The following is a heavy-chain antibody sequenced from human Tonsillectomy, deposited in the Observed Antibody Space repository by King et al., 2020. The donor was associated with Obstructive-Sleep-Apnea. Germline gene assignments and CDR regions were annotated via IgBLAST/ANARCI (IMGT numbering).Heavy chain of an antibody. CDR3: AGVVQWGDSGYFDY. CDR2: IYYSGST. V-gene: IGHV4-39*07. CDR1: GGSFTYTIYS. D-gene: IGHD1-26*01. J-gene: IGHJ4*02. Sequence: QLQESGPGLVKPSETLSLTCTVSGGSFTYTIYSWGWIRQPPGKGLENIGSIYYSGSTYYNPSLKSRVTILVDKSKKQFSLKLTSVTAADTAAYYCAGVVQWGDSGYFDYWGQGTLVTVSS.